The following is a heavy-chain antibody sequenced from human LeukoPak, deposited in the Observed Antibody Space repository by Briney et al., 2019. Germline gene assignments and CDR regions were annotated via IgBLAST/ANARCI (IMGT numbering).Heavy chain of an antibody. D-gene: IGHD1-14*01. V-gene: IGHV3-21*04. CDR1: GFTFSTYR. CDR3: AKDPVRNPSYYSYYMDV. Sequence: GGSLRLSCAASGFTFSTYRMNWVRQAPGKGLEWVSSISSSSSDIYYADSMKGRFTISRDNAKNSLYLQMNSLRAEDTALYYCAKDPVRNPSYYSYYMDVWGKGTTVTVSS. J-gene: IGHJ6*03. CDR2: ISSSSSDI.